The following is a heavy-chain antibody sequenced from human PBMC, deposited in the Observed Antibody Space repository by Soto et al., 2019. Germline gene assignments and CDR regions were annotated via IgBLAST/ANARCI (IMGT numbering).Heavy chain of an antibody. J-gene: IGHJ3*02. CDR3: ERDQSGYSYGYIAFDI. V-gene: IGHV4-31*03. D-gene: IGHD5-18*01. Sequence: QVQLQESGPGLVKPSQTLSLTCTVSGGSISSGGYYWSWIRQHPGKGLEWIGYIYYSWSTYYNPSLGGRGTITGDTSKDQVSGKGRSVTAADTGVYYCERDQSGYSYGYIAFDIWGQGTMVTVSS. CDR1: GGSISSGGYY. CDR2: IYYSWST.